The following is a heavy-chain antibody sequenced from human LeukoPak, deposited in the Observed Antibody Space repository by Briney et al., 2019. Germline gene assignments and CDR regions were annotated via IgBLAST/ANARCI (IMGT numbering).Heavy chain of an antibody. CDR2: IYSGGST. CDR1: GFTVSSNY. J-gene: IGHJ4*02. CDR3: ARARGYSYDYFDY. V-gene: IGHV3-53*01. Sequence: GGSRRLSCAASGFTVSSNYMSWVRQAPGKGLEWVSVIYSGGSTYYADSVKGRFTISRDNSKNTLYLQMNSLRAEDTAVYYCARARGYSYDYFDYWGQGTLVTVSS. D-gene: IGHD5-18*01.